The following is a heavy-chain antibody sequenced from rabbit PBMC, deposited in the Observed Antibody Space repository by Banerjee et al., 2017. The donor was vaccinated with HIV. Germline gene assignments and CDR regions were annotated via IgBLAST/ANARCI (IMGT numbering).Heavy chain of an antibody. Sequence: QEQLVESGGDLVKPEGSLTLTCTASGFSFSSGYWMCWVRQAPGKGLEWIGCIGIGSGSTYYASWAKGRFTISKTSSTTVTLQMTSLTAADTATYFCAGGGLGSTGYTYAFDPWGQGTLVTVS. V-gene: IGHV1S45*01. D-gene: IGHD1-1*01. J-gene: IGHJ2*01. CDR1: GFSFSSGYW. CDR2: IGIGSGST. CDR3: AGGGLGSTGYTYAFDP.